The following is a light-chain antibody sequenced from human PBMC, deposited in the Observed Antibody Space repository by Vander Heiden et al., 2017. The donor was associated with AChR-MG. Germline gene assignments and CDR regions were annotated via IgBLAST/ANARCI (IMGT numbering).Light chain of an antibody. CDR2: AAS. CDR1: QDITND. V-gene: IGKV1-6*01. Sequence: AIQMTQSPSSLSASVGDRVTITCRASQDITNDLGWYQQKPGKAPKLLIYAASTLQSGVPSRFSGSRSGTDFTLTISTLHPEDFATYYCRQDDNYPRTFGQGTKVEIK. J-gene: IGKJ1*01. CDR3: RQDDNYPRT.